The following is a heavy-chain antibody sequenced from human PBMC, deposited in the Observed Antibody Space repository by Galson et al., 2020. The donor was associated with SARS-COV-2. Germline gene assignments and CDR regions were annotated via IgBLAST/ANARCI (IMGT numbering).Heavy chain of an antibody. Sequence: LKTPFAAPGFTLSNNEMNWVRQAPGQGLEGVPYISSSGYTKYYPDSVKGRFTIPRDNAKNSLYLQVNSLRAEDSAVYYGARRDSYGYGLDYWGQGSLVTVSS. CDR2: ISSSGYTK. V-gene: IGHV3-48*03. CDR3: ARRDSYGYGLDY. CDR1: GFTLSNNE. D-gene: IGHD5-18*01. J-gene: IGHJ4*02.